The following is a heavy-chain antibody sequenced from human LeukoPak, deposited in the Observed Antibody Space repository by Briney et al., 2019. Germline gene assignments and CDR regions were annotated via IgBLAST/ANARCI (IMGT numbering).Heavy chain of an antibody. J-gene: IGHJ4*02. CDR1: GFTFSSYG. CDR2: ISGSGGST. D-gene: IGHD5-24*01. Sequence: GGSLRLSCAASGFTFSSYGMSWVRQAPGKGLEWVSAISGSGGSTYYADSVKGRFTISRDNAKNSLFLQMNSLRAEDTAVYYCAREGDGYNSPIDYWGQGTLVTVSS. CDR3: AREGDGYNSPIDY. V-gene: IGHV3-23*01.